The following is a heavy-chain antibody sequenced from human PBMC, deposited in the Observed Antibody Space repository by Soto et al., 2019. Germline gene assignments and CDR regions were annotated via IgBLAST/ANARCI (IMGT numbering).Heavy chain of an antibody. V-gene: IGHV4-31*03. CDR3: ARRPSGEQGLAY. J-gene: IGHJ4*02. CDR1: GGSISSGGYY. Sequence: SETLSLTCTVSGGSISSGGYYWSWIRQHPGKGLEWIGYIYYSGSTYYNPSLKSRVTISVDTSKNQFSLKLSSVTAADTAVYYCARRPSGEQGLAYWGQGTLVTVSS. CDR2: IYYSGST.